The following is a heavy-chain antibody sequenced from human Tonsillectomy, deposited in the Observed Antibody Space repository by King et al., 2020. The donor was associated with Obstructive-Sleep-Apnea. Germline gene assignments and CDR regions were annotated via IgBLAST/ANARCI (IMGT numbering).Heavy chain of an antibody. D-gene: IGHD6-13*01. CDR3: GGYNWFDP. Sequence: VQLVESGGGVVQPGRSLRLSWAASGFTFSNYEMHWVRQAPGEGLEWVALISYDGSDKYYADSLKGRFTISRDNSKSTLYLQMNSLRPEDTAVYYCGGYNWFDPWGQGTLVTVSS. J-gene: IGHJ5*02. V-gene: IGHV3-30*03. CDR2: ISYDGSDK. CDR1: GFTFSNYE.